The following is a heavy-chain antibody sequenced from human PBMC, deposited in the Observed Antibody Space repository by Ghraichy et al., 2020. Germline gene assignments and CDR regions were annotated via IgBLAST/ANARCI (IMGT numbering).Heavy chain of an antibody. D-gene: IGHD3-3*01. J-gene: IGHJ6*03. CDR3: AKGGYDFWSGYYGGYYMDV. V-gene: IGHV3-23*01. CDR1: GFTFSSYA. Sequence: GGSLRLSCAASGFTFSSYAMSWVRQAPGKGLEWVSAISGSGGSTYYADSVKGRFTISRDNSKNTLYLQMNSLRAEDTAVYYCAKGGYDFWSGYYGGYYMDVWGKGTTVTVSS. CDR2: ISGSGGST.